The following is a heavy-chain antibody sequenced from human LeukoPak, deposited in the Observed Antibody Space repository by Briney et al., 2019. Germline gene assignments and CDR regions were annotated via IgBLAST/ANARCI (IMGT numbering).Heavy chain of an antibody. V-gene: IGHV1-2*02. D-gene: IGHD5-18*01. Sequence: ASVKVSCKASGYTFTGYYMHWVRQAPGQGLEWMGWINPNSGGTNYAQKFQGRVTMTRDTSISTAYMELSRLRSDDTAVYYCARARRGYSYEFDYWGQGTLATVSS. CDR1: GYTFTGYY. CDR3: ARARRGYSYEFDY. CDR2: INPNSGGT. J-gene: IGHJ4*02.